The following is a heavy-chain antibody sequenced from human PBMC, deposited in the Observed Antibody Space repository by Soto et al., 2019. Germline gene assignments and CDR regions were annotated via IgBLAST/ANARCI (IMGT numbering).Heavy chain of an antibody. CDR1: GYTFMHYD. Sequence: QVQLVQSGADVKKPGASVKLSCKASGYTFMHYDIGWVRQAPGQGLEWLGRISPSTGKADNPQKFQGRVTMTTDTSTTTAYMEMRSLRPDDTAVYYCAREPTKWLNDAYDLWGQGTMVLVSS. CDR3: AREPTKWLNDAYDL. J-gene: IGHJ3*01. CDR2: ISPSTGKA. V-gene: IGHV1-18*01. D-gene: IGHD2-8*01.